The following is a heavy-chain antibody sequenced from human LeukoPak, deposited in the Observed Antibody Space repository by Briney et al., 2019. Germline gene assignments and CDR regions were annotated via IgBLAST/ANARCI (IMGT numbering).Heavy chain of an antibody. CDR1: GGSISGNSYY. J-gene: IGHJ6*03. D-gene: IGHD3-10*01. V-gene: IGHV4-39*01. CDR3: ARLRPYHYGYMDV. Sequence: PSETLSLTCTVSGGSISGNSYYWGWIRQPPGTGLDWIGSIYYSGSTYYNPSLKSRVTISVDTSKSQFSLNLSSVTAADTAVYYCARLRPYHYGYMDVWGKGTTVT. CDR2: IYYSGST.